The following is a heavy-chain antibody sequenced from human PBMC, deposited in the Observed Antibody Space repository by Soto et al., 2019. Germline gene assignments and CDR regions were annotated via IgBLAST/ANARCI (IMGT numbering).Heavy chain of an antibody. V-gene: IGHV3-33*01. D-gene: IGHD3-22*01. Sequence: GGSLSLSCAASGFTFSSYGMHWVHQAPGKGLEWVAVICYDGSNKYYADSVKGRFTISRDNSKNTLYLQMNSLRAEDTAVYYCARDPAPYDSSGYIDYWGQGTLVTVSS. J-gene: IGHJ4*02. CDR3: ARDPAPYDSSGYIDY. CDR2: ICYDGSNK. CDR1: GFTFSSYG.